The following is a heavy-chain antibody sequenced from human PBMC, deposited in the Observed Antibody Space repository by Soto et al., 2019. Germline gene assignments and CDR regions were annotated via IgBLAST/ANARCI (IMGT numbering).Heavy chain of an antibody. CDR2: INPNSGGT. J-gene: IGHJ6*02. Sequence: ASVKVSCKASGYTFTGYYMHWVRQAPGQGLEWMGWINPNSGGTNYAQKFQGWVTMTRDTSISTAYMELSRLRSDDTAVYYCARGGYSYGYEDTAIYYYYGMDVWGQGTTVTVPS. V-gene: IGHV1-2*04. CDR3: ARGGYSYGYEDTAIYYYYGMDV. D-gene: IGHD5-18*01. CDR1: GYTFTGYY.